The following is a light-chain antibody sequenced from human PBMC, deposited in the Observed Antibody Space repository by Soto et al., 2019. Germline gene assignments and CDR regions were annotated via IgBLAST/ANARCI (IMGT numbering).Light chain of an antibody. J-gene: IGKJ5*01. Sequence: EIVLTQSPATLSLSPGERSTLSCRASQSVSSYLAWYQQKPGQXPRXXIYDASNRATGIPARFSGSGSGTDLTITISSLEPEDCEVYDCQQRSNWPITFGQETRLEIK. CDR3: QQRSNWPIT. CDR1: QSVSSY. CDR2: DAS. V-gene: IGKV3-11*01.